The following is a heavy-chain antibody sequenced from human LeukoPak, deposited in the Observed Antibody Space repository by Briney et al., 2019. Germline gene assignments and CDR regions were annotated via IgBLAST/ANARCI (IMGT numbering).Heavy chain of an antibody. J-gene: IGHJ3*02. CDR1: GGSISSSSYY. V-gene: IGHV4-39*07. Sequence: SETLSLTCTVSGGSISSSSYYWGWIRQPPGTGLEWIGSIYYSGSTYYNPSLKSRVTISVDTSKNQFSLKLSSVTAADTAVYYCARALRHGITGAFDIWGQGTMVTVSS. CDR2: IYYSGST. CDR3: ARALRHGITGAFDI. D-gene: IGHD1-7*01.